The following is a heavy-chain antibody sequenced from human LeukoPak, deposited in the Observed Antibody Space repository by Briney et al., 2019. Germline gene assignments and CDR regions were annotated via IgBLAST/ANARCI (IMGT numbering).Heavy chain of an antibody. V-gene: IGHV3-21*01. CDR1: GFTFSSYT. CDR2: ITSSSSYI. CDR3: ARDGDTVLTRGYYYYMDV. J-gene: IGHJ6*03. D-gene: IGHD4-23*01. Sequence: GGSLRLSCAASGFTFSSYTMNWVRQAPGKGPEWVSSITSSSSYIYYADSVKGRFTISRDNARNALYLQMNSLRAEDTALYYCARDGDTVLTRGYYYYMDVWGKGTTVTVSS.